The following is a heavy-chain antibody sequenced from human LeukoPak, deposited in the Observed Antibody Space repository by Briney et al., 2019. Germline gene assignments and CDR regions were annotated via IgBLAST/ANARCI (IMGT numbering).Heavy chain of an antibody. V-gene: IGHV3-30*04. CDR1: GFTFDTYA. CDR3: ARDPPFGSGWSQNHFDH. J-gene: IGHJ4*02. Sequence: PGRSPRLSCAPSGFTFDTYAMHWVRQAPGKGLEWVALISYDGGDIYYADSVQGRFTISRDNSRKMLYLQMNSLRPEDTAVYYCARDPPFGSGWSQNHFDHWGQGTLVTVSS. CDR2: ISYDGGDI. D-gene: IGHD6-19*01.